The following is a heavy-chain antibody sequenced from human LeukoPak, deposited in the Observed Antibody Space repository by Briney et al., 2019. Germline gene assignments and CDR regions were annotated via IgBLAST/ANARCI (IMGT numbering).Heavy chain of an antibody. Sequence: PGGSLRLSCAASAFTFSSYCISWVRQAPGEWLEWVAAVSGIGGSTYYADSVKGRFTISRDNSKNTLYLQMDRLRLEDTAVYYSARGGPLGQRNRFAFWGPGTVVTVS. D-gene: IGHD7-27*01. CDR2: VSGIGGST. V-gene: IGHV3-23*01. J-gene: IGHJ4*02. CDR1: AFTFSSYC. CDR3: ARGGPLGQRNRFAF.